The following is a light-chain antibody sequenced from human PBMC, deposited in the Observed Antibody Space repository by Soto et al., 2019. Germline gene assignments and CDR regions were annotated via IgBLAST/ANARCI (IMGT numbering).Light chain of an antibody. Sequence: DGQMTHSPCTLCASVGGRVARTCLASQTISNWLAWYQQKPGKAPKVLIYDASTLDGGVPSRFSGSGSGTDFTLTISSLLPEDFATYYCQQSYSTPLTFGGGTKVDIK. CDR3: QQSYSTPLT. CDR1: QTISNW. V-gene: IGKV1-5*01. CDR2: DAS. J-gene: IGKJ4*01.